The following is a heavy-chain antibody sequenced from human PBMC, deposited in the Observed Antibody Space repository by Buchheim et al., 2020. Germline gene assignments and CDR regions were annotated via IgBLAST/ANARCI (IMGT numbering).Heavy chain of an antibody. D-gene: IGHD3-16*01. V-gene: IGHV3-33*01. CDR2: IWYDGSYI. Sequence: QVQLVESGGGVVQPGRSLRLSCAASGFTFSSYGMHWVRQAPGKGLEWVSVIWYDGSYIYYADSVKGRFTISRDNSKNTLYLQMNSMRAEDTAVYYCARGVYYYYGMDVWGQGTT. CDR3: ARGVYYYYGMDV. CDR1: GFTFSSYG. J-gene: IGHJ6*02.